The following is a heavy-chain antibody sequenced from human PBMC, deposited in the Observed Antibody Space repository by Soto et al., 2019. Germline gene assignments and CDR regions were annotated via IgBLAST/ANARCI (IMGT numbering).Heavy chain of an antibody. CDR3: ARAGTNYDYVWGSYRLDY. V-gene: IGHV4-30-4*01. Sequence: QVQLQESGPGLVKPSQTLSLTCTVSGGSISSGDYYWSWIRQPPGKGLEWIGYIYYSGSTYYNPSLKSRVTISVDTSKNQFSLKLSSVTAADTAVYYCARAGTNYDYVWGSYRLDYWGQGTLVTVSS. CDR1: GGSISSGDYY. D-gene: IGHD3-16*02. J-gene: IGHJ4*02. CDR2: IYYSGST.